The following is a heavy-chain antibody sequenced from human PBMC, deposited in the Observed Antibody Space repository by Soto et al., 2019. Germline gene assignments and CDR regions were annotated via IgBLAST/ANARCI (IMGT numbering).Heavy chain of an antibody. J-gene: IGHJ6*03. D-gene: IGHD3-16*02. CDR3: ARDSIYYDYIWGSYRHYYYYMDV. Sequence: GGSLRLSCAASGFTFSSYGMHWVRQAPGKGLEWVAFIWYDGSNKYYADSVKGRFTISRDNSKNTLYLQMNSLRAEDTAVYYCARDSIYYDYIWGSYRHYYYYMDVWGKGTTVTVSS. CDR2: IWYDGSNK. V-gene: IGHV3-33*01. CDR1: GFTFSSYG.